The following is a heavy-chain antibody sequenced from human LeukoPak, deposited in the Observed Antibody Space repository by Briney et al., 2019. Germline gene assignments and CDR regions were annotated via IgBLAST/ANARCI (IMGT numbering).Heavy chain of an antibody. D-gene: IGHD3-9*01. CDR3: ARAPLRYFDWLSRGVGMDV. CDR2: IWYDGSNK. V-gene: IGHV3-33*01. CDR1: GFTFSSYG. J-gene: IGHJ6*02. Sequence: GGSLRLSCAASGFTFSSYGMHWVRQAPGKGLEWVAVIWYDGSNKYYADSVKGRFTISRDNSKNTLYLQMNSLRAEDTAVYYCARAPLRYFDWLSRGVGMDVWGQGTTVTVSS.